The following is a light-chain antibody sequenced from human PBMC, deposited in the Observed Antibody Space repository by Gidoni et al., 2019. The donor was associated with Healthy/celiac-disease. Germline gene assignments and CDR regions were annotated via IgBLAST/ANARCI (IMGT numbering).Light chain of an antibody. CDR2: KAS. CDR1: QSISSR. V-gene: IGKV1-5*03. J-gene: IGKJ1*01. CDR3: QQYNSYSQT. Sequence: IQMTQSPSTLSASVGDRVTITCRASQSISSRLAWYQQKPGKAPKLLIYKASSLESGVPSRFSGSGSGTEFTLTISSLQPDDFATYYCQQYNSYSQTFXQXTKVEIK.